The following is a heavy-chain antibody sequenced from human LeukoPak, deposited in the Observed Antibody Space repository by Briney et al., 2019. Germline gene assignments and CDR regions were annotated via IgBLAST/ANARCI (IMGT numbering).Heavy chain of an antibody. CDR3: ARDFAWGSEGAPIDDNWLDP. V-gene: IGHV1-69*13. CDR1: GYTFISYG. Sequence: VASVKVSCKASGYTFISYGISWVRQAPGQGLEWMGGIIPIFGTANYAQKFQGRVTITADESTSTAYMELSSLGSEDTAVYYCARDFAWGSEGAPIDDNWLDPWGQGTLVTVSS. CDR2: IIPIFGTA. D-gene: IGHD7-27*01. J-gene: IGHJ5*02.